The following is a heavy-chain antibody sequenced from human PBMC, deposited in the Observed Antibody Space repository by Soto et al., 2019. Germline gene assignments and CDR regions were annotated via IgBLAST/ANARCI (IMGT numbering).Heavy chain of an antibody. CDR2: IHSGGDT. CDR1: GFAVSSNY. Sequence: EVQLVESGGDLVQPGGSLRLSCAASGFAVSSNYMTGVRQAPGKGLEWVSVIHSGGDTHYADSVRGRFTISRENSKNTLYLQMNSLRAEDTAVYYCARSRTGTTYGGMDVWGQGTTVTVSS. J-gene: IGHJ6*02. D-gene: IGHD1-7*01. V-gene: IGHV3-66*01. CDR3: ARSRTGTTYGGMDV.